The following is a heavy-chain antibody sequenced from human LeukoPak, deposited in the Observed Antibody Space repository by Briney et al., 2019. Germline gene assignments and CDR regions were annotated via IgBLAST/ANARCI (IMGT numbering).Heavy chain of an antibody. Sequence: PSETLSLTCGVYGGSFSGYYWNWIRQSPGKGLEWIGEINHSGNTNYNPSLKSRVTMTVDTSQRQFSLRLTSVRAADTAVYYCARGRYLTTLGGAAAGFLDYWGQGTVVTVSS. V-gene: IGHV4-34*01. CDR2: INHSGNT. CDR3: ARGRYLTTLGGAAAGFLDY. CDR1: GGSFSGYY. J-gene: IGHJ4*02. D-gene: IGHD6-13*01.